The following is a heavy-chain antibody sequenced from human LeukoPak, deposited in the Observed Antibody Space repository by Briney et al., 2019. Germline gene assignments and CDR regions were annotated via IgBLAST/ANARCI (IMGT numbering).Heavy chain of an antibody. CDR3: ARTATVTTSDFDY. V-gene: IGHV4-34*01. Sequence: PSETLSLTCAVYGGSFSGYYWSWIRQPPGKGLEWIGEINHSGSTNYNPSLKSRVTISVDTSKNQFSLKLSSVTAADTAVYYCARTATVTTSDFDYWGQGTLVTVSS. D-gene: IGHD4-17*01. J-gene: IGHJ4*02. CDR2: INHSGST. CDR1: GGSFSGYY.